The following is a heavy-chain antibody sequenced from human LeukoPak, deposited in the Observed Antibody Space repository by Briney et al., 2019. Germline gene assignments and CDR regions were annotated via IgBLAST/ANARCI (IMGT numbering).Heavy chain of an antibody. Sequence: PGGSLRLSCAASGFTFSSYAMHWVRQAPGKGLEWVAVISYDGSNKYYADSVKGRFTISRDNSKNTLYLQMNSLRAEDTAVYYCARSPSGYDLYFDYWGQGTLVTVSS. J-gene: IGHJ4*02. D-gene: IGHD5-12*01. CDR3: ARSPSGYDLYFDY. CDR2: ISYDGSNK. V-gene: IGHV3-30*04. CDR1: GFTFSSYA.